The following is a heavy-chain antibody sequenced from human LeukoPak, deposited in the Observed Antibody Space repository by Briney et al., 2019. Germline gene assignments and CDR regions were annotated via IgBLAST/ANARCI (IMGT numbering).Heavy chain of an antibody. J-gene: IGHJ3*01. CDR3: ARDRRHRQNAFNL. Sequence: SQTLSLTCTVSGGSISGTSYCWSWVRQPAGKGFEWIGRIHTSGSTYYRPSLESRVSMTMDTSKSQLSLPLNSVTATDTAVYYCARDRRHRQNAFNLWGQGTMVTVSS. CDR2: IHTSGST. D-gene: IGHD1-1*01. CDR1: GGSISGTSYC. V-gene: IGHV4-61*02.